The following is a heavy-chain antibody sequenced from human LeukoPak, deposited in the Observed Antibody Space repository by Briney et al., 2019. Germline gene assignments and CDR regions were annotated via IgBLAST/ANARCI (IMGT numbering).Heavy chain of an antibody. Sequence: KSSETLSLTCTISGGSFSNYYWSWVRQPPGKGLEWIACIHYSGSSNYNPSLKSRVTISVDTPKNQLSLKLTSVTAADTAVYYCARLALQEVGATQTYYLDYWGQGTLVTVSS. CDR3: ARLALQEVGATQTYYLDY. J-gene: IGHJ4*02. CDR1: GGSFSNYY. V-gene: IGHV4-59*01. CDR2: IHYSGSS. D-gene: IGHD1-26*01.